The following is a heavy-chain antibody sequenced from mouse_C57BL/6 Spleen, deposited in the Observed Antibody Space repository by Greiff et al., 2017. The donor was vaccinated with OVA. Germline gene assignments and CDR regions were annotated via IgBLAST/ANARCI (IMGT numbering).Heavy chain of an antibody. D-gene: IGHD2-4*01. J-gene: IGHJ4*01. CDR2: INPNNGGT. Sequence: VQLQQSGPELVKPGASVKISCKASGYTFTDYYMNWVKQSHGKSLEWIGDINPNNGGTSYNQKFKGKATLTVDKSSSTAYMELRSLTSEDSAVYYCARGMISYAMDYWGQGTSVTVSS. CDR1: GYTFTDYY. CDR3: ARGMISYAMDY. V-gene: IGHV1-26*01.